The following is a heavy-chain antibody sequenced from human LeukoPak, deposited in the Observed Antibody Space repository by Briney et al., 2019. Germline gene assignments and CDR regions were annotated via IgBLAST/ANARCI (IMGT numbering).Heavy chain of an antibody. J-gene: IGHJ3*02. Sequence: GGSLRLSCAASGFTFSRFALSWVRQAPGKGLEWVSGVSYIRVATYYAGSVKGRFTISRDDSQNILYLQMNGLRAEDTAVYFCAKGFREFDTSTSYSSFDTWGQGTIVTVSS. CDR3: AKGFREFDTSTSYSSFDT. V-gene: IGHV3-23*01. CDR1: GFTFSRFA. CDR2: VSYIRVAT. D-gene: IGHD5-18*01.